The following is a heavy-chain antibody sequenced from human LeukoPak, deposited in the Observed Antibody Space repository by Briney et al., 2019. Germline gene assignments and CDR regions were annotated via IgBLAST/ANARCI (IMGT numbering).Heavy chain of an antibody. V-gene: IGHV4-30-4*08. CDR3: ARGAFSFPDAFDI. J-gene: IGHJ3*02. CDR2: IYYSGST. Sequence: PSQTLSLTCTVSGGSISSGDYYWSWIRQPPGKGLEWIGYIYYSGSTYYNPSLNSRVTISVDTSRNQFSLKLSSVTAADTAVYHCARGAFSFPDAFDIWGQGTMVTVSS. CDR1: GGSISSGDYY. D-gene: IGHD3-3*02.